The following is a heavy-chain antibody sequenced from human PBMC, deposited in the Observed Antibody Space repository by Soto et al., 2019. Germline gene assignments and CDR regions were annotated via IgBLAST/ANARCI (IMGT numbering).Heavy chain of an antibody. J-gene: IGHJ6*02. CDR1: GGSISSGPYS. CDR3: ARLAGYCSGTSCYGYYGMDV. D-gene: IGHD2-2*01. V-gene: IGHV4-39*01. CDR2: FHYSGRT. Sequence: SETRSLTCSVSGGSISSGPYSWGWIRQPPGKGLEWIGTFHYSGRTYYSPSLESRVTISVDTSKNQFSLKVSSVTAADTAVFYCARLAGYCSGTSCYGYYGMDVWGQGTTVTVS.